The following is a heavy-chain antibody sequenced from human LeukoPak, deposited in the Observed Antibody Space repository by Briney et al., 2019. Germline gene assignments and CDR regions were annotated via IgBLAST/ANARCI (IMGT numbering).Heavy chain of an antibody. J-gene: IGHJ4*02. CDR1: GGSISSSSYY. CDR3: ARHRDYYFDY. V-gene: IGHV4-39*01. Sequence: PSETLSLTCTVSGGSISSSSYYWGWIRQPPGKGLEWIGSIYYSGSTYYNPSLKSRVTISVDTSKNQFSLKLSSVTAADTAVYYCARHRDYYFDYWGQGTLVIVSS. CDR2: IYYSGST. D-gene: IGHD3/OR15-3a*01.